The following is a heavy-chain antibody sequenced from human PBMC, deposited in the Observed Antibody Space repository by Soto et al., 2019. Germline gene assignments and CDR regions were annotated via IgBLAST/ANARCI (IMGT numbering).Heavy chain of an antibody. D-gene: IGHD3-3*01. V-gene: IGHV3-48*01. CDR1: GFSFSDSG. CDR3: ARTCMEWALDFDN. CDR2: ISSSSRTI. Sequence: EVQLVESGGGLIQPGGSLRLSCAASGFSFSDSGMNWVRRAPGKRLEWISYISSSSRTIYYAASVEGRFTISRDNVRNLVHLQMNSLRGEDTGVYYCARTCMEWALDFDNWGLGTLVTVSS. J-gene: IGHJ4*02.